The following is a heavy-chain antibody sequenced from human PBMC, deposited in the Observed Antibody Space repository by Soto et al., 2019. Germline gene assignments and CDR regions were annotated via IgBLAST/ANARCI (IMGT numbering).Heavy chain of an antibody. V-gene: IGHV3-30*03. D-gene: IGHD4-17*01. CDR1: GFTFSNYG. CDR2: ISYDGSNK. J-gene: IGHJ4*02. CDR3: ARPLHDYGKYYFDY. Sequence: WGSLRLSWAASGFTFSNYGMHLVRQAPGKGLEWVAVISYDGSNKYYADSVKGRFTISRDNSKNTLYLQMNSLRAEDTAVYYCARPLHDYGKYYFDYWGQGALVTVSS.